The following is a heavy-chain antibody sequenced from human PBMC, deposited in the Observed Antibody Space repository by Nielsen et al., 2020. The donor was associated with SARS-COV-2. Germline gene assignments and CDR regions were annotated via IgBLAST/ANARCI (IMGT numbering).Heavy chain of an antibody. Sequence: GGSLRLSCAASGFTFSSYAMHWVRQAPGKGLEWVSSISTNGGGTYYAESVKGRFTISRDNSKNTMYLEMNSLRVEDSALYFCAKGNSRLSWFGELALYYYYYGMDVWGQGTTVTVSS. CDR3: AKGNSRLSWFGELALYYYYYGMDV. V-gene: IGHV3-23*01. CDR2: ISTNGGGT. D-gene: IGHD3-10*01. CDR1: GFTFSSYA. J-gene: IGHJ6*02.